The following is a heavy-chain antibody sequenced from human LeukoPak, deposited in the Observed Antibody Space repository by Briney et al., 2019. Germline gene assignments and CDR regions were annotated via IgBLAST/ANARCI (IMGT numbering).Heavy chain of an antibody. J-gene: IGHJ1*01. CDR3: AEVGVAAGYFQH. D-gene: IGHD2-15*01. CDR1: GFTFSSYA. CDR2: ISGSGGST. Sequence: GGSLRLSCAASGFTFSSYAMSGFRQAPGKGLDGVSAISGSGGSTYYADSVKGRFTISRDNSKNTLYLQMNSLRAEDTAVYYCAEVGVAAGYFQHWGQGTLVTVSS. V-gene: IGHV3-23*01.